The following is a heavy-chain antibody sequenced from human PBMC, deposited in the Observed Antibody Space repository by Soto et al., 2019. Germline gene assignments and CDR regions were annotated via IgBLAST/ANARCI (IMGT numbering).Heavy chain of an antibody. Sequence: QVQLVESGGGVVQPGRSLRLSCAASGFTFSSYAMHWVRQAPGKGLEWVAVISYDGSNKYYADSVKGRFTISRDNSKNTLYLQMNSLRAEDTAVYYCARDLLDPGTVPGYGMDVWGQGTTVTVSS. D-gene: IGHD3-3*01. CDR3: ARDLLDPGTVPGYGMDV. J-gene: IGHJ6*02. CDR2: ISYDGSNK. CDR1: GFTFSSYA. V-gene: IGHV3-30-3*01.